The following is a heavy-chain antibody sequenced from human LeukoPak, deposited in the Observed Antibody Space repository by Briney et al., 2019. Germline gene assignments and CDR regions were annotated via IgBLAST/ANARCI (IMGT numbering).Heavy chain of an antibody. V-gene: IGHV3-11*04. CDR1: GFTFSDYY. J-gene: IGHJ3*02. CDR3: ARRGREGAFDI. Sequence: PGGSLRLSCTASGFTFSDYYMPWIRQAPGKGLEWISYMSSSGDTIYYADPVKGRFTISRDNAKNSLYLQMNSLRAEDTAVYYCARRGREGAFDIWGQGTMVTVSS. CDR2: MSSSGDTI. D-gene: IGHD1-26*01.